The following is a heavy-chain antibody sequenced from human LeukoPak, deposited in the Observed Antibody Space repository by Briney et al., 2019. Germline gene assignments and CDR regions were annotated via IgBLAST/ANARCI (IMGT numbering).Heavy chain of an antibody. CDR3: AKENTMTTVATSAFDI. D-gene: IGHD4-17*01. CDR1: GFTFSSYA. CDR2: ISGSGGST. Sequence: GRSLRLSCAASGFTFSSYAMSWVRQAPGNGLEWVSAISGSGGSTYYADFVKGRFTISRDNSKNTLYLQMNSLRAEDTAVYYCAKENTMTTVATSAFDIWGQGTMVTVSS. V-gene: IGHV3-23*01. J-gene: IGHJ3*02.